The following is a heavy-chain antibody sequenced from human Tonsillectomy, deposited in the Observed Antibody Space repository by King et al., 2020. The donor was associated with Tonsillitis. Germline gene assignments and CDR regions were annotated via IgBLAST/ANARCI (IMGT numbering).Heavy chain of an antibody. CDR3: AAAGYSSTWVDY. CDR1: GGSFSGYS. J-gene: IGHJ4*02. CDR2: INHSGST. D-gene: IGHD6-13*01. V-gene: IGHV4-34*01. Sequence: VQLQQWGAGLLKPSETLSLPCAVYGGSFSGYSWTWIRQPPGKGLEWIGDINHSGSTNYNPSLKSRVTISVDMSKNHFSLKLSSVTAADTAVYYCAAAGYSSTWVDYWGQGALVTVSA.